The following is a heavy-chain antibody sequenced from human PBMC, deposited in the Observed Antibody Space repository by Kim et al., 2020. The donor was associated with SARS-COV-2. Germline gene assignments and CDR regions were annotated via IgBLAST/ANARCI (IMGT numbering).Heavy chain of an antibody. CDR2: INHSGST. V-gene: IGHV4-34*01. CDR1: GGSFSGYY. CDR3: ARGNTEGGAVGDY. J-gene: IGHJ4*02. Sequence: SETLSLTCAVYGGSFSGYYWSWIRQPPGKGLEWIGEINHSGSTNYNPSLKSRVTISVDTSKNQFSLKLSSVTAADTAVYYCARGNTEGGAVGDYWGQGTL. D-gene: IGHD3-16*01.